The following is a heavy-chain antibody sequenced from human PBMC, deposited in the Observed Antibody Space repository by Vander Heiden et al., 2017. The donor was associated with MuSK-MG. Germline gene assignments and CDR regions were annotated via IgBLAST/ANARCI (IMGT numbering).Heavy chain of an antibody. CDR1: GYSIRSGYY. CDR3: AREAGTTGHTAIDY. J-gene: IGHJ4*02. Sequence: QVQLQESGPGLVKPSETLSLTCAVSGYSIRSGYYWGWIRQPPGKGLEWIGSIYHSGSTYYNPSLKSRVTISVDTSKNQFSLKLSSVTAADTAVYYCAREAGTTGHTAIDYWGQGTLVTVSS. CDR2: IYHSGST. D-gene: IGHD4-17*01. V-gene: IGHV4-38-2*02.